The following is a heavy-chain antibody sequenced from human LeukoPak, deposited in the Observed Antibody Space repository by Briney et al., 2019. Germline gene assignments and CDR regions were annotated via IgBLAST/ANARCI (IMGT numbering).Heavy chain of an antibody. J-gene: IGHJ4*02. V-gene: IGHV3-23*01. CDR2: IGSSGDST. CDR1: GFTFSSYA. Sequence: GGSLRLSCAASGFTFSSYAMNWVRQAPGKGLEWVSGIGSSGDSTYYADSVKGRFTISRDNSKNTLYLQMSSLRAEDTAVYYCAKETNYYFDYWGQGTLVTVSS. D-gene: IGHD5-24*01. CDR3: AKETNYYFDY.